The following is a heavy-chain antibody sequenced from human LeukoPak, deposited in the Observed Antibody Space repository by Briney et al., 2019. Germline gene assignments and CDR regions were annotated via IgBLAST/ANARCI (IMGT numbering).Heavy chain of an antibody. J-gene: IGHJ4*02. CDR3: ARDRPPWIAARYFDY. CDR2: IYYSGST. V-gene: IGHV4-39*02. Sequence: SETLSLTCTVSGGSISSSSYYWGWIRQPPGEALEWIGSIYYSGSTNYIPSLKSRLTISVDTSKNQFSLKLSSVTAADTAVYYCARDRPPWIAARYFDYWGQGTLVTVSS. D-gene: IGHD6-6*01. CDR1: GGSISSSSYY.